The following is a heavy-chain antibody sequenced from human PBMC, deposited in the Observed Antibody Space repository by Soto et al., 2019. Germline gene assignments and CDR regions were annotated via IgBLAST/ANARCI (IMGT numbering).Heavy chain of an antibody. Sequence: GGSLRLSCAASGFTVSSNYMSWVRQAPGKGLEWVSVIYSGGSTYYADSVKGRFTISRDNSKNTLYLQMNSLRAEDTAVYYCARVTEYYSMAPYYYYMDVWGKGTTVTVSS. CDR3: ARVTEYYSMAPYYYYMDV. V-gene: IGHV3-66*01. CDR1: GFTVSSNY. CDR2: IYSGGST. J-gene: IGHJ6*03. D-gene: IGHD4-4*01.